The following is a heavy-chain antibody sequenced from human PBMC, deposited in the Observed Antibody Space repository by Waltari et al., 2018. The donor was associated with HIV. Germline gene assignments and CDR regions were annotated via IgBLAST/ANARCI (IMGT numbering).Heavy chain of an antibody. CDR1: GFTFSNAW. J-gene: IGHJ4*02. CDR3: TRNYRTHYFDY. V-gene: IGHV3-15*01. CDR2: IKGETDGGTT. D-gene: IGHD1-7*01. Sequence: EVQLVESGGGLVKPGGSLRLSCATSGFTFSNAWMTWVRQAPGKGREWVGRIKGETDGGTTDYAAPVRGRFTISRDDSKNTLFLQMNSLKTEDTAVYYCTRNYRTHYFDYWGQGTLVTVSS.